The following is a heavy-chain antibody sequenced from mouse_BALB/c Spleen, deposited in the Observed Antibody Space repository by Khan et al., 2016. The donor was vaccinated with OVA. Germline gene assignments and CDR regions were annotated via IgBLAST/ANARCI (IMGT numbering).Heavy chain of an antibody. J-gene: IGHJ3*01. CDR2: IGSGGDYI. Sequence: EVQLLESGGDLVKPGGSLKLSCSASGFTFSTFAMSWVRQTPEKSLEWVATIGSGGDYIYYPDSVKGRFTISRDNAKNTLYLQMSSLRSEDTAMYYCARHNYGPFAYWGQGTLVTVSA. D-gene: IGHD1-1*01. CDR1: GFTFSTFA. V-gene: IGHV5-9-3*01. CDR3: ARHNYGPFAY.